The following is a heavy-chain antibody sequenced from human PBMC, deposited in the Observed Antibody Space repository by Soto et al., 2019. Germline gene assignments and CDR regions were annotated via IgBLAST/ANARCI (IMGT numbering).Heavy chain of an antibody. D-gene: IGHD3-10*01. CDR2: IHYSGIT. Sequence: NPSETLSLTCSVSGGSIRSSDYYWGWIRQSPGKGLEWIASIHYSGITYYNSPLKSRVTISVDTSQNQFALTLRSVIAADTAVYYCTRRTLYGPNDYWGQGTLVTVSS. J-gene: IGHJ4*02. CDR3: TRRTLYGPNDY. CDR1: GGSIRSSDYY. V-gene: IGHV4-39*01.